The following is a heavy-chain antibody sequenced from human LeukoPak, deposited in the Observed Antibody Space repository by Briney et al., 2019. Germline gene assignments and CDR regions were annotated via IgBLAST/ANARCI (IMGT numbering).Heavy chain of an antibody. J-gene: IGHJ4*02. CDR1: GDSISSYY. V-gene: IGHV4-59*01. CDR2: IYYSEST. Sequence: SETLSLTCTVSGDSISSYYWSWIRQPPGKRLEWIGYIYYSESTNYNPSLKSRLTISLDTSKNQFSLKLSSVTAADTAVYYCARVLNPWFGEFAFDYWGQGALVIVSS. CDR3: ARVLNPWFGEFAFDY. D-gene: IGHD3-10*01.